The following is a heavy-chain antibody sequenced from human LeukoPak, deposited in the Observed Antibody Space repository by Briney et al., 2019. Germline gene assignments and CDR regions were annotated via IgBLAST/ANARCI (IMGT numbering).Heavy chain of an antibody. Sequence: GGSLRLSCAASGFTFSSYAVCWVRQAPGMGLEWVSGISGSGDSTYYADSVKGRFTISRDKSKNTLYLQMNSLRAEDTALYYCAKAPYSWIQLPRHWGQGTLVTVSS. CDR2: ISGSGDST. CDR3: AKAPYSWIQLPRH. V-gene: IGHV3-23*01. CDR1: GFTFSSYA. D-gene: IGHD5-18*01. J-gene: IGHJ4*02.